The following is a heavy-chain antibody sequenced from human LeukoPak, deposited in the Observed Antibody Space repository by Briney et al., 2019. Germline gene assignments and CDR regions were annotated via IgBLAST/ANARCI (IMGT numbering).Heavy chain of an antibody. D-gene: IGHD1-26*01. Sequence: SVKVSCKASGGTFSSYAISWVRQAPGQGLEWMGGIIPIFGTANYAQKFQGRVTITADESTSTAYMELSSLRSEDTAVYYCARGADSGSYTIDIWGQGTMVTVSS. CDR1: GGTFSSYA. V-gene: IGHV1-69*01. CDR2: IIPIFGTA. J-gene: IGHJ3*02. CDR3: ARGADSGSYTIDI.